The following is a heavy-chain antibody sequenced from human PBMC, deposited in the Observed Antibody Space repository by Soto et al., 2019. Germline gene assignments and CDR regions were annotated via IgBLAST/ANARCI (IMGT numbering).Heavy chain of an antibody. CDR2: IYPGDSDT. V-gene: IGHV5-51*01. J-gene: IGHJ6*02. CDR1: GYRFSCYW. Sequence: SLKLSCKRSGYRFSCYWVGWVLQVHGKGLEVMGIIYPGDSDTRYSPSFQGEVATSADKSISTAYLQWSSLKATDTAMYYCARDSSGYSNSCYYNYGMDVWGHCTTVTV. D-gene: IGHD3-22*01. CDR3: ARDSSGYSNSCYYNYGMDV.